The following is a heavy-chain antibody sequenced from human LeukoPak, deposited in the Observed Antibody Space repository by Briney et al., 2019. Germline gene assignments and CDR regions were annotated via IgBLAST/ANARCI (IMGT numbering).Heavy chain of an antibody. V-gene: IGHV1-69*01. CDR2: IIPIFGTA. Sequence: SAKVSCKASGGTFSSYAISWVRQAPGQGLEWMGGIIPIFGTANYAQKFQGRVTITADESTSTAYMELSSLRSEDTAVYYCARASGGLRYLSYGMDVWGQGTTVTVSS. CDR1: GGTFSSYA. J-gene: IGHJ6*02. D-gene: IGHD3-9*01. CDR3: ARASGGLRYLSYGMDV.